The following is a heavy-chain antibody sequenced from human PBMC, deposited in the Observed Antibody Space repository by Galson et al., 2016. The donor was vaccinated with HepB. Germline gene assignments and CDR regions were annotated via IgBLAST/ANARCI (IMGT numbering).Heavy chain of an antibody. V-gene: IGHV6-1*01. CDR3: ARERLRYFDWLRNRYYYYGMDD. D-gene: IGHD3-9*01. CDR2: TYYRSKWYN. J-gene: IGHJ6*02. Sequence: CAISGDSVSSNSAAWNWIRQSPSRGLEWLGRTYYRSKWYNDYAVSVESRITINPDTSKNQVSLQLNSVTPKDTAVYYCARERLRYFDWLRNRYYYYGMDDWGQGTTVTVSS. CDR1: GDSVSSNSAA.